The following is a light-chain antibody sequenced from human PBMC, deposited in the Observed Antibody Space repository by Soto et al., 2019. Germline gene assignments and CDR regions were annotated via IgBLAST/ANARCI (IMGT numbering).Light chain of an antibody. V-gene: IGLV2-8*01. Sequence: QSALTQPPSASGSPGQSVTISCTGTSSDVGGSNYVSWYQQHPGKAPKLMIYEVSKRPSGVPDRFSASKSGNTASLTVSGLQAEDEADYYCSSYGGSNNYVFGTGTKLTVL. CDR1: SSDVGGSNY. CDR2: EVS. CDR3: SSYGGSNNYV. J-gene: IGLJ1*01.